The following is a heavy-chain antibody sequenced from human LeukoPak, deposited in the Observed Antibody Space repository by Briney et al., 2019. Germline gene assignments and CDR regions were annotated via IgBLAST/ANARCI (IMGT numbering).Heavy chain of an antibody. Sequence: GGSLRLFCAVSGFSISDKFMGWVRQTPGKGLEWVSLIFSGGETYSADSVKGRFAISKDNSKNTVHLQMNSLRVEDTAVYYCGRGNFPNCFGDCFDSWGQGTLVTVSS. CDR3: GRGNFPNCFGDCFDS. CDR2: IFSGGET. V-gene: IGHV3-66*01. D-gene: IGHD2-21*02. J-gene: IGHJ4*02. CDR1: GFSISDKF.